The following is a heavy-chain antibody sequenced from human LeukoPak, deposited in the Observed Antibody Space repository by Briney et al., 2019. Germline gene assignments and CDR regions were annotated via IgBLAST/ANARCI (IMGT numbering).Heavy chain of an antibody. J-gene: IGHJ4*02. Sequence: PSETLSLTCAVYGGSFSGYYWSWIRQPPGKGLEWIGEINHSGSTNYNPSLKSRVTISVDTSKNQFSLKLSSVTAADTAVYYCARGLNYYDSSGVWGQGTLVTVSS. CDR3: ARGLNYYDSSGV. CDR2: INHSGST. D-gene: IGHD3-22*01. CDR1: GGSFSGYY. V-gene: IGHV4-34*01.